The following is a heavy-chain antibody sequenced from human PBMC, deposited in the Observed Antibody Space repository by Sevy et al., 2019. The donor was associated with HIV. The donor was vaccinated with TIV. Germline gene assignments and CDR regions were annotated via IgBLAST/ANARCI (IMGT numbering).Heavy chain of an antibody. CDR3: ARPTGHSSSWHDAFDI. CDR2: ISGSGGST. V-gene: IGHV3-23*01. J-gene: IGHJ3*02. D-gene: IGHD6-13*01. Sequence: GGSLRLSCAASGFTFSSYAMHWVRQAPGKGLEWVSAISGSGGSTYYADSVKGRFTISRDNSKNTLYLQMNSLRAEDTAVYYCARPTGHSSSWHDAFDIWGQGTMVTVSS. CDR1: GFTFSSYA.